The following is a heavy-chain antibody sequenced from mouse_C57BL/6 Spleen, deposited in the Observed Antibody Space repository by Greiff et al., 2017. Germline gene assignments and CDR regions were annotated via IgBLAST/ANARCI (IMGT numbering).Heavy chain of an antibody. V-gene: IGHV3-6*01. CDR2: ISYDGSN. CDR1: GYSITSGYY. CDR3: ARDGGENLYYFDY. J-gene: IGHJ2*01. Sequence: EVKLMESGPGLVKPSQSLSLTCSVTGYSITSGYYWNWIRQFPGNKLEWMGYISYDGSNNYNPSLKNRISITRDTSKNQFFLKLNSVTTEDTATYYCARDGGENLYYFDYWGQGTTLTVSS.